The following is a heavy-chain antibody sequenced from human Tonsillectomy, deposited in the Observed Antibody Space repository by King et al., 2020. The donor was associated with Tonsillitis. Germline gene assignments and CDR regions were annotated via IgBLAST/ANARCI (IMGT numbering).Heavy chain of an antibody. D-gene: IGHD4-17*01. J-gene: IGHJ4*02. CDR2: IYYSGST. V-gene: IGHV4-39*01. Sequence: QLQESGPGLVKPSETLSLTCTVSGGSISSSSYYWAWIRPPPGKGLEGIGSIYYSGSTYYNPSLKSRVTISVDTSKNQFSLKLSSVTAADTAVYYCARLWDDYALDYWGQGTLVTVSS. CDR1: GGSISSSSYY. CDR3: ARLWDDYALDY.